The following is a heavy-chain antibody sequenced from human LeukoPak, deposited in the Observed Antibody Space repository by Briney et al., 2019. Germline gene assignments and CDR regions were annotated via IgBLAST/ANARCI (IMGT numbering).Heavy chain of an antibody. D-gene: IGHD3-10*01. CDR2: IIPILGIA. CDR1: GGTFSSYA. Sequence: SVKVSCKASGGTFSSYAISWVRQAPGQGLEWMGRIIPILGIANYAQKFQGRVTITADKSTSTAYMELSSLRSEDTAVYYCAREVIITMVRGSYDNWFDPWGQRTLVTVSS. CDR3: AREVIITMVRGSYDNWFDP. V-gene: IGHV1-69*04. J-gene: IGHJ5*02.